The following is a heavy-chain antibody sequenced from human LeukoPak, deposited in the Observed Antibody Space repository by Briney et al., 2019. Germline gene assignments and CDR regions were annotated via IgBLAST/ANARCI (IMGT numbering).Heavy chain of an antibody. Sequence: SETLSLTCAVYGGSFSGYYWSWIRQPPGKGLEWIGEINHSGSTNYNPSLKSRVTISVDTSKNQFSLKLSSVTAADTAVYYCATFPGVGATTVDYWGQGTQVTVSS. D-gene: IGHD1-26*01. CDR3: ATFPGVGATTVDY. J-gene: IGHJ4*02. V-gene: IGHV4-34*01. CDR1: GGSFSGYY. CDR2: INHSGST.